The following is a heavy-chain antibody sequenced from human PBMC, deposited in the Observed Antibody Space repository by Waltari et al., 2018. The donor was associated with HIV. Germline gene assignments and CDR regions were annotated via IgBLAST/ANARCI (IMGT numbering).Heavy chain of an antibody. CDR2: IKQDGSGK. CDR1: GFTFSSYW. CDR3: ARKYSSSNWFGP. V-gene: IGHV3-7*01. Sequence: EVQLVESGGGLVQPGGSLRLSCAASGFTFSSYWMSWVRQAPEKGMEWVANIKQDGSGKYYVDTVKCRFTISRDNAKNSLYLQMNSLRAEYTAVYYCARKYSSSNWFGPWGQGTLVTVSS. D-gene: IGHD6-6*01. J-gene: IGHJ5*02.